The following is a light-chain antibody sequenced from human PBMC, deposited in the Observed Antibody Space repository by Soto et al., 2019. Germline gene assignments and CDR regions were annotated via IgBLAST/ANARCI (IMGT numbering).Light chain of an antibody. V-gene: IGLV1-44*01. CDR3: AAWDDSFNGHVV. J-gene: IGLJ2*01. CDR2: SNN. Sequence: QSVLTQPPSASGTPGQRVTISCSGSSSNIGSNTVNWYQQLPGTAPKLLIYSNNQRPSGVPDRFSGSKSGTSASLAISGLQSDDEADYYCAAWDDSFNGHVVFGGGTKLTVL. CDR1: SSNIGSNT.